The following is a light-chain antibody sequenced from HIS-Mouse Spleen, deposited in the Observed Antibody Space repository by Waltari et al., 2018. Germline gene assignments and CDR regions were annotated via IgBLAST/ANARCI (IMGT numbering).Light chain of an antibody. CDR3: QQRSNWPT. CDR2: DAS. Sequence: EIVLTQSPATLSLSPGERATLSCRASQSVSSYLAWYQQKPGQAPRLLIYDASNRATGIPARFSGSGSGTEFTLTISSLEPEDFAVYYCQQRSNWPTFGQGTKVEIK. J-gene: IGKJ1*01. V-gene: IGKV3-11*01. CDR1: QSVSSY.